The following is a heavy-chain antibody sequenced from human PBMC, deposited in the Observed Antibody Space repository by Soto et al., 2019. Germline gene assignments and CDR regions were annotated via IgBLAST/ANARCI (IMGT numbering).Heavy chain of an antibody. CDR3: AKDGYCSSTSCYGREWVD. CDR2: ISGSGDST. J-gene: IGHJ4*02. D-gene: IGHD2-2*01. CDR1: GFTFSSYA. V-gene: IGHV3-23*01. Sequence: EVQLLESGGGLVQPGGSLRLSCAASGFTFSSYAMSWVRQAPGKGLEWVSAISGSGDSTYYADSVKGRFTISRDNSTNTLDLQMNSLRAEDTAVYYCAKDGYCSSTSCYGREWVDWGQGTLVTVSA.